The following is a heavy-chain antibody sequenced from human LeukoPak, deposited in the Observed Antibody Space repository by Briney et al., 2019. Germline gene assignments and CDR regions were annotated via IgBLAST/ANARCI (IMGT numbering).Heavy chain of an antibody. J-gene: IGHJ4*02. D-gene: IGHD3-3*01. CDR2: IYYSGST. CDR1: GGSFSGHY. Sequence: SETLSLTCSVSGGSFSGHYWNWIRQPPGRGLEWIGYIYYSGSTNYNPSLKSRVTISVDTSKNQFSLKLNSVTAVDTAVYYCARGPYYDFDYWGQGTLVTVSS. V-gene: IGHV4-59*11. CDR3: ARGPYYDFDY.